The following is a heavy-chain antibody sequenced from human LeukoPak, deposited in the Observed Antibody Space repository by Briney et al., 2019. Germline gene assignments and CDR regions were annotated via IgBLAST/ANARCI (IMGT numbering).Heavy chain of an antibody. V-gene: IGHV1-69*15. CDR2: IIPIFGTA. J-gene: IGHJ4*02. CDR1: GGTFSSYA. D-gene: IGHD3-3*01. Sequence: GSSVKVSCKASGGTFSSYAISWVRQAPGQGLEWMGRIIPIFGTANYAQKFQSRVTITADESTSTAYMELSSLRSEDTAVYYCARERGYDSWSGGRLDYWGQGTLVTVSS. CDR3: ARERGYDSWSGGRLDY.